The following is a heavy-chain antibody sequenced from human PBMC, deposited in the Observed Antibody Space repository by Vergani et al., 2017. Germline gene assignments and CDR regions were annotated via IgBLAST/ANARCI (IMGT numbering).Heavy chain of an antibody. J-gene: IGHJ4*02. V-gene: IGHV3-15*01. CDR2: IKSKTDGGTT. CDR1: VFTFSNAW. D-gene: IGHD5-12*01. Sequence: EVQLVESGGGLVKPGGSLRLSCAASVFTFSNAWMSWVRQAPGKGLEWVGRIKSKTDGGTTDYAAPVKGRFTISRDDSKNTLYLQMNSLKTEDTAVYYCTTDAYSGYDYSLGYWGQGTLVTVSS. CDR3: TTDAYSGYDYSLGY.